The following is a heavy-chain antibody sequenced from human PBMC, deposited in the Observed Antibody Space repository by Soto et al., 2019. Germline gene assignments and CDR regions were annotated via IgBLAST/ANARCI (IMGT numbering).Heavy chain of an antibody. CDR3: ARASSGWYSGPNDY. Sequence: LRLSCAASGFTFSSYAMHWVRQAPGKGLEWVAVISYDGSNKYYADSVKGRFTISRDNSKNTLYLQMNSLRAEDTAVYYCARASSGWYSGPNDYWGQGTLVTVSS. CDR1: GFTFSSYA. CDR2: ISYDGSNK. J-gene: IGHJ4*02. D-gene: IGHD6-19*01. V-gene: IGHV3-30-3*01.